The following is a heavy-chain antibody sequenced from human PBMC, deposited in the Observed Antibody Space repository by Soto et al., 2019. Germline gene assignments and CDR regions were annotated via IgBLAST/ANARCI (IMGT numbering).Heavy chain of an antibody. CDR2: ISYDGSNK. V-gene: IGHV3-30-3*01. Sequence: QVQLVESGGGVVQPGRSLRLSCAASGFTFSSYAMHWVRQAPGKGLEWVAVISYDGSNKYYADSVKGRFTISRDTSKNTLYLQMNSLRAEDTAVYYCASPRLSSDGTTPIDYWGQGTPVTVSS. D-gene: IGHD1-1*01. J-gene: IGHJ4*02. CDR3: ASPRLSSDGTTPIDY. CDR1: GFTFSSYA.